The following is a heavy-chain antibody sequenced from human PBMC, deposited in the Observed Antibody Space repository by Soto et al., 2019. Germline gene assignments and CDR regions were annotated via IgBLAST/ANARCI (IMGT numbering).Heavy chain of an antibody. Sequence: SETLSLTCAVSGGSISSAGYFWSWIRQHPGKGLEWIGNIYYSGSTYYNPSLKSRVTISVETSKSQFSLKLNSVTAADTAVYYCARVSSTSPNWLDPWGQGTLVTVSS. D-gene: IGHD2-2*01. V-gene: IGHV4-31*11. CDR2: IYYSGST. CDR3: ARVSSTSPNWLDP. J-gene: IGHJ5*02. CDR1: GGSISSAGYF.